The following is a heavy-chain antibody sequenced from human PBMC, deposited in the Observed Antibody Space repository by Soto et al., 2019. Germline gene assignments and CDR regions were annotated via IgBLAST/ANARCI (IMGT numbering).Heavy chain of an antibody. CDR2: IYYSGTT. V-gene: IGHV4-59*01. J-gene: IGHJ4*02. D-gene: IGHD3-16*01. Sequence: QLQESGPGLVKPSETLSLTCTVSAGSISSLYWSWIRQPPGKGLEWIGYIYYSGTTNYNPSLKSRVTISVDTSKNQFSRKLSSVTAADTAVYYWARGGGLYDYWGQGTLVTVSS. CDR1: AGSISSLY. CDR3: ARGGGLYDY.